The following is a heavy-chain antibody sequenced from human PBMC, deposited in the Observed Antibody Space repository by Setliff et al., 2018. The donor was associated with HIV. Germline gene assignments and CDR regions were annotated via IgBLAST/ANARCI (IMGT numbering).Heavy chain of an antibody. D-gene: IGHD3-10*01. J-gene: IGHJ4*02. V-gene: IGHV4-59*12. CDR2: IYGSGST. Sequence: SETLSLTCAVSGDSIGTYSWHWLRQPPGKGLEWIGYIYGSGSTYYNPSLKSRVAISIDTSKNQISLRLSSVTAADTAVYYCARGLNYYGSGSYLPLGYWGQGTLVTVSS. CDR3: ARGLNYYGSGSYLPLGY. CDR1: GDSIGTYS.